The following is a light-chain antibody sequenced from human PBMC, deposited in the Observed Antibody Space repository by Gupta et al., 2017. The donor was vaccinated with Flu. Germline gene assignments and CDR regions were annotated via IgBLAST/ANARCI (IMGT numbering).Light chain of an antibody. CDR1: QSVLYSSNNKNY. CDR2: WAS. Sequence: DIVMTQSPDSLAVSLGERATINCKSSQSVLYSSNNKNYLAWYQKKPGQPPKLLIYWASTRESGVPDRFSGSGSGTDFTLTISSLQAEDVAVYYCHQYYSTPLTFAGGTKMEIK. CDR3: HQYYSTPLT. J-gene: IGKJ4*01. V-gene: IGKV4-1*01.